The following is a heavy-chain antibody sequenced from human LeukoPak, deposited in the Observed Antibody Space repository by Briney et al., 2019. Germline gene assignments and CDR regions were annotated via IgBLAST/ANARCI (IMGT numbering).Heavy chain of an antibody. CDR1: GFTFTSYW. D-gene: IGHD6-13*01. CDR2: INQDGSEK. J-gene: IGHJ4*02. Sequence: QPGGSLRLSCAASGFTFTSYWMSWVRQVPGKGPEWVANINQDGSEKYYVDSVKGRFTISRDNAKNSLYLQMNSLRAEDTAVYYCARESAAGTDPLDYWGQGTLVTVSS. V-gene: IGHV3-7*01. CDR3: ARESAAGTDPLDY.